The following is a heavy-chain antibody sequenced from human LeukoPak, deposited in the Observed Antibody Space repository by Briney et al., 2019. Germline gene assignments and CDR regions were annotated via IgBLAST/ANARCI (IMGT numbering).Heavy chain of an antibody. CDR2: IYSGGST. CDR1: GLTVSRNY. D-gene: IGHD3-10*01. J-gene: IGHJ4*02. Sequence: GGSLRLSCAASGLTVSRNYTSWVRQAPGKGLESVSVIYSGGSTYYADSVRDRFTISRDNAKNTLYLQMNSLRVEDTAVYYCARVGGHWGQGTLVTVSS. CDR3: ARVGGH. V-gene: IGHV3-53*01.